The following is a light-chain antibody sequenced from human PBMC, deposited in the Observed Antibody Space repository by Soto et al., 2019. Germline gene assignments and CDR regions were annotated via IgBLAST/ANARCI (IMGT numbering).Light chain of an antibody. J-gene: IGKJ4*01. CDR3: QQRSNWPLT. CDR2: AAS. CDR1: QSVTSA. Sequence: EIVLTQSPDTLSLSPGERATLSCWASQSVTSALVWYQQKLGQAPRLRMYAASSRATGTPARFSGSGSGTDFTLTISSLEPEDFAVYYCQQRSNWPLTFGGGTKVEIK. V-gene: IGKV3-11*01.